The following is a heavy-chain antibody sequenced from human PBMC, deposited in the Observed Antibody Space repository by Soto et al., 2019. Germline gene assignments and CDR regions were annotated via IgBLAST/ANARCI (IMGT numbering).Heavy chain of an antibody. CDR3: ARDGGLMRFGDLRRYDAFDI. V-gene: IGHV3-7*05. J-gene: IGHJ3*02. D-gene: IGHD3-10*01. CDR2: IKQDGSEK. Sequence: EVQLVESGGGLVQPGGSLRLSCAASGFTFSSYWMSWVRQAPGKGLEWVANIKQDGSEKYYVDSVKGRFTISRDNAKNSLYLQMNSLRAEDTAVYYCARDGGLMRFGDLRRYDAFDIWGQGTMVTVSS. CDR1: GFTFSSYW.